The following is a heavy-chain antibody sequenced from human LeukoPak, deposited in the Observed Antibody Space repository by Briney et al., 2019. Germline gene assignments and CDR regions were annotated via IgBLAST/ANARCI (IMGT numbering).Heavy chain of an antibody. Sequence: GRSLRLSCAASGFTFSSYAMHWVRQAPGKGLEWVAVISYDGSNKYYADSVKGRFTISRDNSKNTLYLQMNSLRAEDTAVYYCAKGDLSGLYFDYWGQGTLVTVSS. CDR1: GFTFSSYA. J-gene: IGHJ4*02. V-gene: IGHV3-30-3*01. CDR2: ISYDGSNK. CDR3: AKGDLSGLYFDY. D-gene: IGHD3-10*01.